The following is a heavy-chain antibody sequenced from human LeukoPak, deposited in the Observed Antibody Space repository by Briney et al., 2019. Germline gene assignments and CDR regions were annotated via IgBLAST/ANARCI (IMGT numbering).Heavy chain of an antibody. D-gene: IGHD6-25*01. J-gene: IGHJ6*03. CDR2: IYSSGYT. CDR3: ARNERRAQKDTYYAYFYYMDV. V-gene: IGHV4-59*11. Sequence: PSETLSLTCSVSDDSSNTHYWTWIRQPPGKGLEWIGLIYSSGYTNYNPSLKSRVTISVDRSRNQFSLKLSSATAADTAVYYCARNERRAQKDTYYAYFYYMDVWGKGSTVTVSS. CDR1: DDSSNTHY.